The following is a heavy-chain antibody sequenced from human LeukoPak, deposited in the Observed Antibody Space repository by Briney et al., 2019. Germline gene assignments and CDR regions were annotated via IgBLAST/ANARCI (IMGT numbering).Heavy chain of an antibody. CDR3: ARGGDMRLLDAFDI. CDR2: TYNSGST. V-gene: IGHV4-61*05. D-gene: IGHD2-15*01. J-gene: IGHJ3*02. Sequence: PSETLSLTCTVSGDSFTSVTDYWAWIRQPSGKGLEWIGYTYNSGSTDYNPSLKSRVSISVDKSKNQFSLKLSSVTAADTAVYYCARGGDMRLLDAFDIWGQGTMVTVSS. CDR1: GDSFTSVTDY.